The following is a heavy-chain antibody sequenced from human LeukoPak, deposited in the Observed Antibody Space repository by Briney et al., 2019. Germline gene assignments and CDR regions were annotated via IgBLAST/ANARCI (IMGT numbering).Heavy chain of an antibody. CDR3: ARTPYDILTGYFYGMDV. CDR2: IYSGGST. J-gene: IGHJ6*02. CDR1: GFTVSSNY. V-gene: IGHV3-66*01. Sequence: GGSLRLSCAASGFTVSSNYMSWVRQAPGKGLEWVSVIYSGGSTYYADSVKGRFTISRDTSKNTLSLQMYSLRAEDTAVYYCARTPYDILTGYFYGMDVWGQGTTVTVSS. D-gene: IGHD3-9*01.